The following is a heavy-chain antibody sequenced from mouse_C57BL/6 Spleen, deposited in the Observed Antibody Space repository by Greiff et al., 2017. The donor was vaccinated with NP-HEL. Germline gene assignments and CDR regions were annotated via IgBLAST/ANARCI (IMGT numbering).Heavy chain of an antibody. Sequence: QVTLKESGPGILQSSQTLSLTCSFSGFSLSTSGMGVSWIRQPSGKGLEWLAHIYWDDDKRYNPSLKSRLTISKDTSRNQVFLKITSVDTADTATYYCARSHYKDWYFDVWGTGTTVTVSS. CDR1: GFSLSTSGMG. V-gene: IGHV8-12*01. CDR2: IYWDDDK. D-gene: IGHD2-12*01. CDR3: ARSHYKDWYFDV. J-gene: IGHJ1*03.